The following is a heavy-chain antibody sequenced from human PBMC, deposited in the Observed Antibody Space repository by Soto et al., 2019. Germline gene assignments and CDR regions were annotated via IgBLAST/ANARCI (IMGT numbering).Heavy chain of an antibody. CDR2: MNPNSGDT. D-gene: IGHD3-10*01. CDR3: ARGELLWFGELLR. V-gene: IGHV1-8*01. J-gene: IGHJ4*02. CDR1: GYTFTSYE. Sequence: QVQLMQSGAEVKKPGASVKVSCKASGYTFTSYEINWVRQATGQGLEWMGWMNPNSGDTGYAQKFQXGIXMTRNTSISTAYMELSSLRSEDTAVYYCARGELLWFGELLRWGQGTLVTVSS.